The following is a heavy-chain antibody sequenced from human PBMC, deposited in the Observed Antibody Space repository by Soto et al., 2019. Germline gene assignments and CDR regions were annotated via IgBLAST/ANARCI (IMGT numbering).Heavy chain of an antibody. CDR2: IKTKTQGETT. D-gene: IGHD3-3*01. Sequence: EVQLVESGGGLVKPGGSLRLSCAASGFSISSAWMNWVRQAPGKGLEWVGRIKTKTQGETTGYPAPVKDRCTITRDDSKNTIYLQMNGLKMEDTAVYYCTTGSVEGYWGQGTMVTVSS. J-gene: IGHJ4*02. CDR1: GFSISSAW. V-gene: IGHV3-15*07. CDR3: TTGSVEGY.